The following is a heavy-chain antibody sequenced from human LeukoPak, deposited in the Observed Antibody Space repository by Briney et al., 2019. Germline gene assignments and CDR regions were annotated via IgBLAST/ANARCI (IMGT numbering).Heavy chain of an antibody. V-gene: IGHV1-8*03. CDR1: GYTFTSYD. CDR2: MNPNSGNT. Sequence: ASVKVSCKASGYTFTSYDINWVRQATGQGLEWMGWMNPNSGNTGYAQKFRGRVTITRNTSISTAYMELSSLRSEDTAVYYCARWWFGETGFDPWGQGTLVTVSS. D-gene: IGHD3-10*01. J-gene: IGHJ5*02. CDR3: ARWWFGETGFDP.